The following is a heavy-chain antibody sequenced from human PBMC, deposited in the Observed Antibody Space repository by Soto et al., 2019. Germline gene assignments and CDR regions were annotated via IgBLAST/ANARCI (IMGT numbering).Heavy chain of an antibody. CDR2: ISHDGSDK. V-gene: IGHV3-30-3*01. D-gene: IGHD2-2*02. Sequence: GGSLRLSCAASGFTFSTYAMHWVRQAPGKGLEWVALISHDGSDKNYADSVKGRFTISRDNSKNTLYLQMNSLRAEDTAVYSCARARRAWLYHDFWGQGTLVTV. CDR3: ARARRAWLYHDF. CDR1: GFTFSTYA. J-gene: IGHJ4*02.